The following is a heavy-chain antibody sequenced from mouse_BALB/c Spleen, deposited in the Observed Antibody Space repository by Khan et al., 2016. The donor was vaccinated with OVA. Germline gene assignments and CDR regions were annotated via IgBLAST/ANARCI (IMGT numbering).Heavy chain of an antibody. CDR2: ISSGGSYT. CDR3: SGLADYYASEGFAY. D-gene: IGHD1-1*01. Sequence: EVELVESGGDLVKPGGSLKLSCAASGFTFSTYGMSWVRQTPDKRLEWVATISSGGSYTFYPDSVKGRFTISRDTANNTLYLQMTSLKSDDTARYYCSGLADYYASEGFAYWGQGTLVTVSS. J-gene: IGHJ3*01. V-gene: IGHV5-6*01. CDR1: GFTFSTYG.